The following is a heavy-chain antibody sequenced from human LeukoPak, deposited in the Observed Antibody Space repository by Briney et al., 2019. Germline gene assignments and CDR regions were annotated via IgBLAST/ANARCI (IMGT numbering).Heavy chain of an antibody. CDR2: ISGSGGST. CDR1: GFTFVSYA. Sequence: GRSRRLSSAASGFTFVSYAMSLVWQAPGTLLDCVSAISGSGGSTYYADSVKGRFTISRDNSKNTLYLQMNSLRAEDTAVYYCAKYPFARSAAAGPVVYWGQGTLVTVSS. V-gene: IGHV3-23*01. J-gene: IGHJ4*02. D-gene: IGHD6-13*01. CDR3: AKYPFARSAAAGPVVY.